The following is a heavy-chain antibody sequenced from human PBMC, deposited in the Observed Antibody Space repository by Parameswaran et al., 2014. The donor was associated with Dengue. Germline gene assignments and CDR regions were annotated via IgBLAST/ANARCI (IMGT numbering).Heavy chain of an antibody. CDR2: IYYSGST. D-gene: IGHD4-17*01. CDR3: ARHSDGDHYGMDV. CDR1: GGSISSSSYY. J-gene: IGHJ6*02. Sequence: ASETLSLTCTVSGGSISSSSYYWGWIRQPPGKGLEWIGSIYYSGSTYYNPSLKSRVTISVDTSKNQFSLKLSSVTAADTAVYYCARHSDGDHYGMDVWGQGTTVTVSS. V-gene: IGHV4-39*01.